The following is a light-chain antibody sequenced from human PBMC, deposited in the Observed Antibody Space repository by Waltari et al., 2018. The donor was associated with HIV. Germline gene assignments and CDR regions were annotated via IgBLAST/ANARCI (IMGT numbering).Light chain of an antibody. J-gene: IGLJ2*01. Sequence: QSVLTQPPSASGTLGQRVTISCSGRRSNIGSNSVNWYQQLPGPTPKLLISDDNRRPSGVPDRFSGSKPGTSASLAISGLQSEDDADYYCAAWDDNVNGLFGGGPKLNVL. CDR3: AAWDDNVNGL. CDR2: DDN. CDR1: RSNIGSNS. V-gene: IGLV1-44*01.